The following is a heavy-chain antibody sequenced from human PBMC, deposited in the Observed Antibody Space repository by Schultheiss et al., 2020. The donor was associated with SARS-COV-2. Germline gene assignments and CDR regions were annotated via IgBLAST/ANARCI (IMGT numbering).Heavy chain of an antibody. D-gene: IGHD5-12*01. V-gene: IGHV3-30*03. CDR3: ARNLRGYSGYNWFDP. J-gene: IGHJ5*02. Sequence: GGSLRLSCAASGFTFSSYSMNWVRQAPGKGLEWVAVISYDGSNKYYADSVKGRFTISRDNSNNTLFLQMNSLRAEDTAVYYCARNLRGYSGYNWFDPWGQGTLVTVSS. CDR2: ISYDGSNK. CDR1: GFTFSSYS.